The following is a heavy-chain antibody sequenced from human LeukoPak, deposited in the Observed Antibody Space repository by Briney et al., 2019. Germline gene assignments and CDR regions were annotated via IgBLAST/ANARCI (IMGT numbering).Heavy chain of an antibody. D-gene: IGHD5-18*01. Sequence: GGSLRLSCAASGFTFSSYSMNWVRQAPGKGLEWVSSISSSSSYIYYADSVKGRFTISRDNAKNSLYLQMNSLRAEDTAVYYCARDLSGYSYGYFYYYGMDVWGQGTRSPSP. V-gene: IGHV3-21*01. CDR1: GFTFSSYS. CDR3: ARDLSGYSYGYFYYYGMDV. CDR2: ISSSSSYI. J-gene: IGHJ6*02.